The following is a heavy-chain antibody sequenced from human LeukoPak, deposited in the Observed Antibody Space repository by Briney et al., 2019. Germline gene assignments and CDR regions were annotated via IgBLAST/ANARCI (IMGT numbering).Heavy chain of an antibody. CDR2: IWYDGSNK. CDR1: GFTLSSYG. CDR3: AKDQVTTQTLFDY. V-gene: IGHV3-33*06. Sequence: PGGSLRLSCAASGFTLSSYGMHWVRQAPGKGLEWVAVIWYDGSNKYYADSVKGRFTISRDNSKNTLYLQMNSLRAEDTAVYYCAKDQVTTQTLFDYWGQGTLVTVSS. J-gene: IGHJ4*02. D-gene: IGHD4-17*01.